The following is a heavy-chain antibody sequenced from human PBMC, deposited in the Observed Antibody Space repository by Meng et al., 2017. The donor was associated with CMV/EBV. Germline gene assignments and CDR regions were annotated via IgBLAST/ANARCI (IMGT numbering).Heavy chain of an antibody. D-gene: IGHD2-2*02. V-gene: IGHV4-39*01. CDR1: SISSSSYY. CDR3: ARQVVVVPAAITNNWFDP. CDR2: IYYSGST. J-gene: IGHJ5*02. Sequence: SISSSSYYWGWIRQHPGKGLEWIGSIYYSGSTYYNPSLKSRVTISVDTSKNQFSLKLSSVTAADTAVYYCARQVVVVPAAITNNWFDPWGQGTLVTVSS.